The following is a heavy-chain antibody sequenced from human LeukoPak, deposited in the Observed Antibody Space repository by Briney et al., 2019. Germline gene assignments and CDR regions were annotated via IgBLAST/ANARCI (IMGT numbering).Heavy chain of an antibody. D-gene: IGHD6-19*01. CDR3: TRDGSGWSVY. V-gene: IGHV3-7*01. CDR2: IRQDGNER. CDR1: GFDFSTSW. Sequence: GGSLRLSCAASGFDFSTSWMGWVRQAPGKGLEWVINIRQDGNERYSVDSVKGRFTISRDNAENSLYLQMKGLEVEDTAMYYCTRDGSGWSVYWGQGALVTVSS. J-gene: IGHJ4*02.